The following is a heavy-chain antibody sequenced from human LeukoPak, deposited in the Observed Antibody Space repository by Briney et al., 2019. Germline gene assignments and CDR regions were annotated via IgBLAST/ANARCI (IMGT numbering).Heavy chain of an antibody. CDR3: ARGGAWDYYGMDV. J-gene: IGHJ6*02. CDR1: GFTVSNHY. Sequence: VGCLRLSCAASGFTVSNHYMSWVRQAPGKGLEWVSVISSGASTYYSDSVQGRFIISRDISKNTLYLQMNSLRADDTAVYYCARGGAWDYYGMDVWGQGTTVTVPS. V-gene: IGHV3-53*01. CDR2: ISSGAST. D-gene: IGHD3-16*01.